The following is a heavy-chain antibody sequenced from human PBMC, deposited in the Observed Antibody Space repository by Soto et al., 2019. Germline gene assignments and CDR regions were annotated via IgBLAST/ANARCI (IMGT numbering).Heavy chain of an antibody. CDR3: AKRIMSTIGHFDS. J-gene: IGHJ4*02. V-gene: IGHV3-23*01. Sequence: PGGSLRLSCAASGFTFSSYAMGWVRQAPRKGLEWVSSISGIGHSTYYADSVKGRFTISRDNSKNTLHLQMNSLRAEDTAVYYCAKRIMSTIGHFDSWGQGTLVTVSS. D-gene: IGHD1-1*01. CDR2: ISGIGHST. CDR1: GFTFSSYA.